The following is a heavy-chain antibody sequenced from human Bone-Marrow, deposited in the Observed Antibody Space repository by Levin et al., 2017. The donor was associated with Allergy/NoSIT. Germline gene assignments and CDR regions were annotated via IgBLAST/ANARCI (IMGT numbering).Heavy chain of an antibody. CDR3: ARGVRGYCSSTSCYEAHYDYDYGMDV. V-gene: IGHV3-33*01. Sequence: GGSLRLSCAASGFTFSSYGMHWVRQAPGKGLEWVAVIWYDGSNKYYADSVKGRFTISRDNSKNTLYLQMNSLRAEDTAVYYCARGVRGYCSSTSCYEAHYDYDYGMDVWGQGTTVTVSS. CDR1: GFTFSSYG. J-gene: IGHJ6*02. D-gene: IGHD2-2*01. CDR2: IWYDGSNK.